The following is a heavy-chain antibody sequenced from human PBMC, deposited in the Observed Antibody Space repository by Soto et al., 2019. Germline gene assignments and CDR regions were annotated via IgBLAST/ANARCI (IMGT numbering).Heavy chain of an antibody. CDR1: GGSISSYY. Sequence: ASETLSLTCTVSGGSISSYYWSWIRQPAGKGLEWIGRIYTSGSTNYNPSLKSRVTMSVDTSKNQFSLKLSSVTAADTAVYYCAREQYYYDSSATEIDYWGQGTLVTVSS. CDR3: AREQYYYDSSATEIDY. J-gene: IGHJ4*02. D-gene: IGHD3-22*01. V-gene: IGHV4-4*07. CDR2: IYTSGST.